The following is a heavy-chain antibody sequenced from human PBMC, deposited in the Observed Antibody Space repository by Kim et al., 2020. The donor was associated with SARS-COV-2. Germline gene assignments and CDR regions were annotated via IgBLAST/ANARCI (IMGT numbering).Heavy chain of an antibody. CDR3: ASAYYYDSSGYYWDFDY. Sequence: SVKVSCKASGGTFSSYAISWVRQAPGQGLEWMGGIIPIFGTANYAQKFQGRVTITADESTSTAYMELSSLRSEDTAVYYCASAYYYDSSGYYWDFDYWGQGTLVTVSS. V-gene: IGHV1-69*13. CDR1: GGTFSSYA. CDR2: IIPIFGTA. D-gene: IGHD3-22*01. J-gene: IGHJ4*02.